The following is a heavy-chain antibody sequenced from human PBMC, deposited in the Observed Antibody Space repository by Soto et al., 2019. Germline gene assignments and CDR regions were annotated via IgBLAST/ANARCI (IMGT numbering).Heavy chain of an antibody. Sequence: PSGTLSLTCTVSGGSISSGGYSWSWIRQHPGKGLEWIGYIYYSGSTYYNPSLKSRVTISVDTSKNQFSLKLSSVTAADTAVYYCARADSTVTTTYFDYWGQGTLVTVSS. CDR2: IYYSGST. CDR1: GGSISSGGYS. CDR3: ARADSTVTTTYFDY. V-gene: IGHV4-31*03. J-gene: IGHJ4*02. D-gene: IGHD4-17*01.